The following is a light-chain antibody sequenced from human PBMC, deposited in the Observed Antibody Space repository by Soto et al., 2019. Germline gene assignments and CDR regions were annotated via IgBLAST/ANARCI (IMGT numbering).Light chain of an antibody. CDR1: SSDVGAYNY. Sequence: QSALTQPPSASGSPGQSVTISCIGTSSDVGAYNYVSWYQQHPGKVPKLMIYEVSKRPSGVPDRFSASKSGNTASLTVSGLQAEHEADYYCSSHGGSNNFYVSGTGTKVTVL. J-gene: IGLJ1*01. V-gene: IGLV2-8*01. CDR3: SSHGGSNNFYV. CDR2: EVS.